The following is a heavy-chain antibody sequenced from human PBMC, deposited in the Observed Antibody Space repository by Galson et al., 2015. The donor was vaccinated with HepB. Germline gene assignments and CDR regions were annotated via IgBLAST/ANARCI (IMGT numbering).Heavy chain of an antibody. J-gene: IGHJ6*02. CDR1: GYTFISYD. V-gene: IGHV1-8*01. CDR2: MNPNSGDT. CDR3: ARGNARRGVANVRLIGGHAMDV. D-gene: IGHD3-16*01. Sequence: SVKVSCKASGYTFISYDINWVRQAPGQGLEWMGWMNPNSGDTRYAQKFQGRVTMTRSISISTAYVELSSLRSEDTAVYYCARGNARRGVANVRLIGGHAMDVWGQGTTVIVSS.